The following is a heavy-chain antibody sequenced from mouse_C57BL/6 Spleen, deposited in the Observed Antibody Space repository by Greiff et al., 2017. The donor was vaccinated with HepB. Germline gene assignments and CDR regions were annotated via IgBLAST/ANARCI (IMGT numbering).Heavy chain of an antibody. V-gene: IGHV14-4*01. CDR1: GFNIKDDY. D-gene: IGHD1-1*01. J-gene: IGHJ3*01. Sequence: VHVKQSGAELVRPGASVKLSCTASGFNIKDDYMHWVKQRPEQGLEWIGWIDPENGDTEYASKFQGKATITADTSSNTAYLQLSSLTSEDTAVYYCTHYYYGSSPWFAYWGQGTLVTVSA. CDR3: THYYYGSSPWFAY. CDR2: IDPENGDT.